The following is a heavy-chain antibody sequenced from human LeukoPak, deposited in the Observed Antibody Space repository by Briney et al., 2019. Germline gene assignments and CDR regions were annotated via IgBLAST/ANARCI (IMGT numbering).Heavy chain of an antibody. D-gene: IGHD1-26*01. V-gene: IGHV3-23*01. CDR2: STGTGYST. CDR3: VKGVRMGVTSAFDI. Sequence: PGGSLRLSCAASGFTSRFSFSDYYMSWIRQAPGKGLEWVSGSTGTGYSTYYTDSVKGRFTISRDNSKNTLYLQMNSLRAEDTAVYYCVKGVRMGVTSAFDIWGQGTMVTVSS. CDR1: GFTSRFSFSDYY. J-gene: IGHJ3*02.